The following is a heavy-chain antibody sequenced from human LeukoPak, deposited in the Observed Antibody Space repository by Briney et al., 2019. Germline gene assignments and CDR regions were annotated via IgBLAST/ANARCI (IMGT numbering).Heavy chain of an antibody. J-gene: IGHJ4*02. CDR3: ARRGSSSSRWYYFDY. V-gene: IGHV4-4*07. D-gene: IGHD6-13*01. CDR2: IYTSGST. CDR1: GGSISSYY. Sequence: SETLSLTCTVSGGSISSYYWSWIRQPAGKGLEWIGRIYTSGSTDYNPSLKSRVTISVDTSKNQFSLKLSSVTAADTAVYYCARRGSSSSRWYYFDYWGQGTLVTVSS.